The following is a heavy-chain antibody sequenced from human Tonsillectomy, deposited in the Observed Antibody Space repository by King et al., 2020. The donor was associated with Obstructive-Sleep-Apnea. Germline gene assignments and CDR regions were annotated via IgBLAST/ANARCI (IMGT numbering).Heavy chain of an antibody. CDR3: ARDTVVLPTAMGGSDY. CDR1: GFTFSSCA. Sequence: VQLVESGGGVIQPGRSLRLSCAASGFTFSSCAMHWVRQAPGKGLEWVAVISYGGSNKYYADSVKGRFTISRDNSKNTPYLQLNSLRAEDTAVYYCARDTVVLPTAMGGSDYWGQGTLVTVSS. CDR2: ISYGGSNK. J-gene: IGHJ4*02. V-gene: IGHV3-30-3*01. D-gene: IGHD2-2*01.